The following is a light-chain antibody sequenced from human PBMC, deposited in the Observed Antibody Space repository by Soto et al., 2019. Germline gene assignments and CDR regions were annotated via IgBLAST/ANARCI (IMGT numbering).Light chain of an antibody. CDR1: SSNIGNNH. CDR2: DNN. V-gene: IGLV1-51*01. CDR3: GSWDRSLRGGV. J-gene: IGLJ3*02. Sequence: QSVLTQPPSASGTPGQRVTISCSGSSSNIGNNHVSWYQHLPGTAPKVLIYDNNKRPSGIPDRFSGSKSATSATLDITGLQTGDEADYYCGSWDRSLRGGVFGGGTKLTVL.